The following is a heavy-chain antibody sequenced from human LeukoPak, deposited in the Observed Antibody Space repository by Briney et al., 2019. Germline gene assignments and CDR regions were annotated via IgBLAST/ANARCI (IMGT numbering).Heavy chain of an antibody. J-gene: IGHJ3*01. CDR2: INPDGGST. D-gene: IGHD1-26*01. CDR1: GYIFAGYY. Sequence: GDSVKVSCKASGYIFAGYYMQGVRQAPGQGLEWMGIINPDGGSTSYARKFQGRVTMTRETSTSTVYMELSGLRSEDTAVYYCVRPPSGKDKRHDVLDVWGQGTVVTVSS. CDR3: VRPPSGKDKRHDVLDV. V-gene: IGHV1-46*01.